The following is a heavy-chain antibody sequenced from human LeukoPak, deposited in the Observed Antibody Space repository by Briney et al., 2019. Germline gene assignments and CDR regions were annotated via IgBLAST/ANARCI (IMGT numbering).Heavy chain of an antibody. CDR3: ASAIVVVPAALC. Sequence: GASVKVSCKASGYTFTGYYMHWVRQARGQGGEGMGWINPNSGGTNYAQKFQGRDTMTRDTSISTAYMELSRLRSDDTAVYYCASAIVVVPAALCWGQGTLVTVSS. CDR1: GYTFTGYY. CDR2: INPNSGGT. D-gene: IGHD2-2*01. J-gene: IGHJ4*02. V-gene: IGHV1-2*02.